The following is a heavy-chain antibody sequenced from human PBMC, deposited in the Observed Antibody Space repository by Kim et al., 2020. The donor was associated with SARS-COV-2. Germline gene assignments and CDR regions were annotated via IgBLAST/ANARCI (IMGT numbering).Heavy chain of an antibody. CDR3: AKDLGGCARRLGPNAPWSGYCNWFDP. D-gene: IGHD3-3*01. CDR1: GFTFSSYA. J-gene: IGHJ5*02. CDR2: ISGSGGST. V-gene: IGHV3-23*01. Sequence: GGSLRLSCAASGFTFSSYAMSWVRQAPGKGLEWVSAISGSGGSTYYADSVKGRFTISRDNSKNTLYLQMNSLRAEDTAVYYCAKDLGGCARRLGPNAPWSGYCNWFDPWGQGTLVTVSS.